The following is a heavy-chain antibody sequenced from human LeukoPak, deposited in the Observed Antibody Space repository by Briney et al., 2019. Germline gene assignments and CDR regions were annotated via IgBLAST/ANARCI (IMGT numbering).Heavy chain of an antibody. CDR3: ARVAAGTGFDP. Sequence: SQTLSLTCTVSGGSISSGGYYWSWIRQPPGKGLEWIGYIYHSGSTYYNPSLKSRVTISVDRSKNQFSLKLSSVTAADTAVYYCARVAAGTGFDPWGQGTLVTVSS. J-gene: IGHJ5*02. CDR2: IYHSGST. V-gene: IGHV4-30-2*01. D-gene: IGHD6-13*01. CDR1: GGSISSGGYY.